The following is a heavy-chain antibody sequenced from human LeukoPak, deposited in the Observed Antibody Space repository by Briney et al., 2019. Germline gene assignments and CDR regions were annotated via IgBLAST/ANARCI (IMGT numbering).Heavy chain of an antibody. J-gene: IGHJ4*02. CDR2: ISAYNGNT. CDR3: ARTYYGSGSYAPGVDY. D-gene: IGHD3-10*01. CDR1: GYTFTSYG. Sequence: ASVKVSCNASGYTFTSYGISWVRQAPGQGLEWMGWISAYNGNTNYAQKLQGRVTMTTDTSTSTAYMELRSLRSDDTAVYYCARTYYGSGSYAPGVDYWGQGTLVTVSS. V-gene: IGHV1-18*01.